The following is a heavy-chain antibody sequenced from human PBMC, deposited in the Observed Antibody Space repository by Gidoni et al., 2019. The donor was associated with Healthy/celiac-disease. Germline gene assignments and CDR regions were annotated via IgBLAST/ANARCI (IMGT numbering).Heavy chain of an antibody. J-gene: IGHJ4*02. V-gene: IGHV3-48*03. Sequence: EVQLVESGGGLVQPGRSLRLSCAASGFTFSSYEMNWVRQAPGKGLEWVSYISGRGSTIYYADSVKGRFTISRDNAKNSMYVQMNSLRAEDTAVYYCAREIVGYGFDYWGQGTLVTVSS. CDR1: GFTFSSYE. D-gene: IGHD5-18*01. CDR2: ISGRGSTI. CDR3: AREIVGYGFDY.